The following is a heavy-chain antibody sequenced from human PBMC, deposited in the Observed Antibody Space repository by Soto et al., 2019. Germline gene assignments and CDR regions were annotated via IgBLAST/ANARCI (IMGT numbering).Heavy chain of an antibody. CDR1: GYTFANYD. J-gene: IGHJ4*02. Sequence: QVQLVQSAAEVKKPGASVKVSCKASGYTFANYDISWVRQAPGQGVEWMGWIRTKGGNTEYAQNVQGRVTLTADSSTTTVHMELRSLRSDDTAVYYCARSYFDSWTEYSNPVKYWGQGTLVAVSS. CDR2: IRTKGGNT. CDR3: ARSYFDSWTEYSNPVKY. V-gene: IGHV1-18*04. D-gene: IGHD3-3*01.